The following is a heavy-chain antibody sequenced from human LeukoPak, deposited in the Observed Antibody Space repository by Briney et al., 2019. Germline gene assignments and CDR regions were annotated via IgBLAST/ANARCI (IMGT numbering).Heavy chain of an antibody. Sequence: PLETLSLTCTVSGGSISSYYWSWIRQPPGKGLEWIGYIYYSGSTNYNPSLKSRVTISVDTSKNQFSLKLSSVTAADTAVYYCARGPIRRSGWSGSHAFDIWGQGTMVTVSS. J-gene: IGHJ3*02. CDR2: IYYSGST. V-gene: IGHV4-59*12. CDR1: GGSISSYY. CDR3: ARGPIRRSGWSGSHAFDI. D-gene: IGHD6-19*01.